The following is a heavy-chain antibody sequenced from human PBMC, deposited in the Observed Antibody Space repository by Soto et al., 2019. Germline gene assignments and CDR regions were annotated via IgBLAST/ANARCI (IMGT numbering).Heavy chain of an antibody. J-gene: IGHJ4*02. CDR1: GGSISSGGYY. V-gene: IGHV4-31*03. D-gene: IGHD5-12*01. CDR3: AREPVHEAGDGYNFRYFDY. CDR2: IYYSGST. Sequence: LSLTCTVSGGSISSGGYYWSWIRQHPGKGLEWIGYIYYSGSTYYNPSLKSRVTISVDTSKNQFSLKMSSVTAADTAVYYCAREPVHEAGDGYNFRYFDYWGQGNMVTLSS.